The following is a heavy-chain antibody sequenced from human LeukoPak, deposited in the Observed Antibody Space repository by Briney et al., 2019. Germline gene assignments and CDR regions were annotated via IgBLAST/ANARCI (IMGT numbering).Heavy chain of an antibody. CDR3: ATRFRVSLVYAFDI. Sequence: SETLTLTCTASVCSISINYRSWGPQPPGKGLEWIGYIYYSGSTSYNPSLKSRVTISLDTSKNQFSLELSSVRTEDTAVYYSATRFRVSLVYAFDIRGQGTMVTVSS. D-gene: IGHD3-16*01. CDR2: IYYSGST. V-gene: IGHV4-59*12. CDR1: VCSISINY. J-gene: IGHJ3*02.